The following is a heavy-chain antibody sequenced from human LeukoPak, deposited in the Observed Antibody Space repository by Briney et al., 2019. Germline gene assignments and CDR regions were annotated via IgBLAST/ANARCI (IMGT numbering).Heavy chain of an antibody. V-gene: IGHV3-23*01. CDR2: LSGSSGST. Sequence: GGSLRLSCAASGFXFSTYAISWVRQAPGKGLEWVSSLSGSSGSTYYADSVKGRVAISRDNSKSTLYLQMNSLRAEDTAVYYCAKGTNAFDIWGQGTMVTVPS. J-gene: IGHJ3*02. CDR1: GFXFSTYA. CDR3: AKGTNAFDI.